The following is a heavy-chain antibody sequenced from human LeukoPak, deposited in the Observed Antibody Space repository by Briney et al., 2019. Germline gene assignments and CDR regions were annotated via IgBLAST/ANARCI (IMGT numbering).Heavy chain of an antibody. CDR1: GFTFSSYA. J-gene: IGHJ4*02. CDR3: AREGAVAGTRIDY. V-gene: IGHV3-23*01. CDR2: ISGSGGST. D-gene: IGHD6-19*01. Sequence: GGSLRLSCAASGFTFSSYAMSWVRHAPGKGLERVSAISGSGGSTYYADSVKGRFTISRDNSKNTLYLQMNSLRDEDTAVYYCAREGAVAGTRIDYWGQGTLVTVSS.